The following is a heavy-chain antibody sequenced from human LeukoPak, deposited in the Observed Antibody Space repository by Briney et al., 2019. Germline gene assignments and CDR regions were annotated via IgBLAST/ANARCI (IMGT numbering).Heavy chain of an antibody. CDR1: GFTLSSHD. D-gene: IGHD3-10*02. CDR2: ISSSGSTI. V-gene: IGHV3-48*03. J-gene: IGHJ6*04. Sequence: GGSLRLSCAASGFTLSSHDMYWVRQAPGKGLEWVSYISSSGSTIYYADSVKGRFTISRDNAKNSLYLQMNSLRAEDTAVYYCAELGITMIGGVWGKGTTVTISS. CDR3: AELGITMIGGV.